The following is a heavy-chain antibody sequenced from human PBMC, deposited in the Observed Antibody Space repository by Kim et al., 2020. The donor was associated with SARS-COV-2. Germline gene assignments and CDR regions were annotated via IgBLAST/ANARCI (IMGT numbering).Heavy chain of an antibody. J-gene: IGHJ5*02. V-gene: IGHV1-3*01. CDR3: AREGSGSYNWLDP. D-gene: IGHD3-10*01. Sequence: YSQNFKGRVTFTRDASATPAYMELNSLTFKDTAVYYCAREGSGSYNWLDPWGQGTLVTVSS.